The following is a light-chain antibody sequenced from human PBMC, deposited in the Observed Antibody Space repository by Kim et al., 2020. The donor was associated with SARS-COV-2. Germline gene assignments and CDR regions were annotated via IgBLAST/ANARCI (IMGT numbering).Light chain of an antibody. CDR2: YDS. CDR3: QMWDSSSDLLV. Sequence: SYELTQPPSVSVAPGKTARITCGGNNIGSKSVHWYQQKPGQAPVLVIYYDSDRPSGIPERFSGSNSGNTATLTISRVEAGDEADYYWQMWDSSSDLLVFGGGTQLTVL. V-gene: IGLV3-21*04. J-gene: IGLJ2*01. CDR1: NIGSKS.